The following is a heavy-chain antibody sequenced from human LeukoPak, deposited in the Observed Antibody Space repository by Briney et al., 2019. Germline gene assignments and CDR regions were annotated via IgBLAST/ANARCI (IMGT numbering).Heavy chain of an antibody. CDR2: IYYSGST. D-gene: IGHD6-19*01. V-gene: IGHV4-59*01. CDR3: ARVIAVAGMVYYFDY. J-gene: IGHJ4*02. CDR1: GGSISSYY. Sequence: PSETLSLTCTVSGGSISSYYWSWIRQPPGKGLEWIGYIYYSGSTNYNPSLKSRVTISVDTSKNQFSLKLSSVTAADTAVYYCARVIAVAGMVYYFDYWGQGTLVTVSS.